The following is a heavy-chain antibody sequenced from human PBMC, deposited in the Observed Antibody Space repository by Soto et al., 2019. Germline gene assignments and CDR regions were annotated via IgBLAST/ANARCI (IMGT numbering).Heavy chain of an antibody. J-gene: IGHJ4*02. D-gene: IGHD6-13*01. CDR2: ISSSGTTI. V-gene: IGHV3-48*03. CDR1: EFTFSSYE. Sequence: VGSLRLSCVASEFTFSSYEMNWVRQAPGKGLEWVSYISSSGTTIYYTDSVKGRFTISRDNAKKSLYLQMNSLRAEDTAVYYCVRFGGAAAGPGDYWGQGTLVTVSS. CDR3: VRFGGAAAGPGDY.